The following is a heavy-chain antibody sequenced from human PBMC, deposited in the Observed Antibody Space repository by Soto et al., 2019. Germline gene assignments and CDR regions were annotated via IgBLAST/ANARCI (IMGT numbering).Heavy chain of an antibody. J-gene: IGHJ4*02. V-gene: IGHV4-30-2*06. CDR3: GRGCISTTCSLIDY. CDR2: IYDSGST. D-gene: IGHD2-2*01. Sequence: PSETLALTSAVSGVSISRGGYSWSWIRQSPGKGLEWIGYIYDSGSTYYNPSLKSRVTISIDKAKNQFSLKLSSVTAADTAVYYCGRGCISTTCSLIDYWGQGTLVTVSS. CDR1: GVSISRGGYS.